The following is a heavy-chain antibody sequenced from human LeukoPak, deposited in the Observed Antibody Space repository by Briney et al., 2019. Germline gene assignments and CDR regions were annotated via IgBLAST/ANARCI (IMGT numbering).Heavy chain of an antibody. CDR1: GGSISSSSYY. CDR2: IYYSGST. CDR3: ARATAGTTLFEGIDY. D-gene: IGHD1-1*01. V-gene: IGHV4-39*07. J-gene: IGHJ4*02. Sequence: SETLSLTCTVSGGSISSSSYYWGWIRQPPGKGLEWIGSIYYSGSTYYNPSLKSRVTISVDTSKNQFSLKVSSVTAADTAVYYCARATAGTTLFEGIDYWGQGTLVTASS.